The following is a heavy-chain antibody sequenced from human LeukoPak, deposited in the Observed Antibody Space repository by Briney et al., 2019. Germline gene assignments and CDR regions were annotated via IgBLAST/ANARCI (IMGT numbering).Heavy chain of an antibody. CDR3: ARGGNTIFGVVSMAGY. D-gene: IGHD3-3*01. V-gene: IGHV1-2*02. J-gene: IGHJ4*02. Sequence: ASVKVSCKASGYTFTGYYMHWVRQAPGQGLEWMGWINPNSGGTNYAQKFQGRVTMTRDTSISTAYMELSRLRSDDTAVYYCARGGNTIFGVVSMAGYWGQGTLVTVSS. CDR2: INPNSGGT. CDR1: GYTFTGYY.